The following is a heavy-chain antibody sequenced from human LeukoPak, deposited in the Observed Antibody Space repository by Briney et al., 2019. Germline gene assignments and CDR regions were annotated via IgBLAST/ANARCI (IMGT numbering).Heavy chain of an antibody. J-gene: IGHJ4*02. V-gene: IGHV3-23*01. D-gene: IGHD3-22*01. CDR1: GLTFSSYA. CDR3: AKDRNGQTYFYDSSSFDY. CDR2: ISGSGGST. Sequence: GGSLRLSCAASGLTFSSYAMSWVRQAPGKGLEWVSAISGSGGSTYYADSVKGRFTISRDNSKNTLYLQMNSLRAEDTAVYYCAKDRNGQTYFYDSSSFDYWGQGTLVTVSS.